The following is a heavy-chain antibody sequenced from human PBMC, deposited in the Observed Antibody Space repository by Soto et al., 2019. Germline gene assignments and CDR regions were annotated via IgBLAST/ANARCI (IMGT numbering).Heavy chain of an antibody. D-gene: IGHD3-10*01. Sequence: QVQLQESGPGLVKPLETLSLTCTVSGGSISNYYWSWFRQPPGKGLEWIGYIYHSGTTKYNPSLQFRVTISVDTSKNQFSLKLRSVTVADTALDYCASLDTYGLGGHVWENWFVPWGQGTLVTVSS. CDR2: IYHSGTT. CDR3: ASLDTYGLGGHVWENWFVP. J-gene: IGHJ5*02. CDR1: GGSISNYY. V-gene: IGHV4-59*08.